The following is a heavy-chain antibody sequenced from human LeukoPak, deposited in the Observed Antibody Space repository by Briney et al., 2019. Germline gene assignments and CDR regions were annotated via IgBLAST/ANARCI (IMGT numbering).Heavy chain of an antibody. Sequence: GGSLRLSCAASGFTFSSYSMNWVRQAPGKGLEWVSSISSSSSYIYYADSVKGRFTISRDNAKNSLYLQMDSLRAEDTAVFYWARQYYYDSRPYSFDYWGQGTLVTVSS. V-gene: IGHV3-21*01. J-gene: IGHJ4*02. D-gene: IGHD3-22*01. CDR3: ARQYYYDSRPYSFDY. CDR2: ISSSSSYI. CDR1: GFTFSSYS.